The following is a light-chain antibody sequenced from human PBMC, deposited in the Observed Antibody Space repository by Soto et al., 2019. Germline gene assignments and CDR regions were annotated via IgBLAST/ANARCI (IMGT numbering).Light chain of an antibody. J-gene: IGKJ2*01. CDR3: QQYGISPYS. CDR2: DAS. CDR1: QSVSSSY. V-gene: IGKV3D-20*01. Sequence: EIVLTQSPATLSLSPGERATLSCGASQSVSSSYLAWYQQKPGLAPRLLIYDASSRATGIPDRFSGSGSGKDFTRTNSGQGTADFAVYFCQQYGISPYSFGQGTKLEIK.